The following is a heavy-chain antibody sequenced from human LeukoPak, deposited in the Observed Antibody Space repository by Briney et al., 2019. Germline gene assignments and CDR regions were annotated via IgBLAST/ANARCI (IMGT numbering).Heavy chain of an antibody. V-gene: IGHV1-69*04. J-gene: IGHJ4*02. CDR2: IIPILGIA. CDR1: GGTFSSYA. Sequence: ASVKVSCKASGGTFSSYAISWVRQAPGQGLERMGRIIPILGIANYAQKFQGRVTITADKSTSTAYMELSSLRSEDTAVYYCAREHDYGDYGWTPRYYFDNWGQGTLVTVSS. D-gene: IGHD4-17*01. CDR3: AREHDYGDYGWTPRYYFDN.